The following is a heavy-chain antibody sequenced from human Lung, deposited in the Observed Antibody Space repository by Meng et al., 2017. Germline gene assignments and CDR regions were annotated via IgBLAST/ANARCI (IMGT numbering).Heavy chain of an antibody. Sequence: VKKPGASVKVSCKPSGYNFPDYYIHWVRRAPGQGLEWMGRINPKSGDTHYAQKFQARVTMTGDTSISTAYMELSGLRSDDTAMYYCARDEDISAAGKLFGDYWGQGTLVTVSS. CDR3: ARDEDISAAGKLFGDY. CDR1: GYNFPDYY. CDR2: INPKSGDT. D-gene: IGHD6-25*01. V-gene: IGHV1-2*06. J-gene: IGHJ4*02.